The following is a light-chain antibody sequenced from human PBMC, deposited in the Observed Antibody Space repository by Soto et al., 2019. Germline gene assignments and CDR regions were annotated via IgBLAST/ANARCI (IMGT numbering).Light chain of an antibody. J-gene: IGKJ1*01. Sequence: ESVLTQSPGTLSLSPGEKATLSCRASQSVSSSYLAWYQQKPGQAPRLLIYGASSRATGIPDRFSGSGSGTDFTLTVSRLEPEDFAVYYCQQFGSSSWTCGQGTKVAIK. CDR3: QQFGSSSWT. CDR1: QSVSSSY. V-gene: IGKV3-20*01. CDR2: GAS.